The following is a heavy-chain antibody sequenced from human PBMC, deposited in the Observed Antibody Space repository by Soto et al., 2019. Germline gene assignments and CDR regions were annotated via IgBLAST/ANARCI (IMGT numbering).Heavy chain of an antibody. Sequence: SVKVSGKASVGTFSSYAISWVRQAPGQGLEWMGGIIPIFGTANYAQKFQGRVTITADKSTSTAYMELSSLRSEDTAVYYCASLPTGPGYYYGMDVWGQGTTVTVSS. J-gene: IGHJ6*02. V-gene: IGHV1-69*06. D-gene: IGHD1-1*01. CDR3: ASLPTGPGYYYGMDV. CDR1: VGTFSSYA. CDR2: IIPIFGTA.